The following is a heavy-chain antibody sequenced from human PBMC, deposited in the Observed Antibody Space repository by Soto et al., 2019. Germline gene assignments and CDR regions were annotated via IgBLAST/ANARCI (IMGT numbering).Heavy chain of an antibody. J-gene: IGHJ4*02. D-gene: IGHD1-26*01. Sequence: GGSLRLSCAASGFTFSSYAMHWVRQAPGKGLEWVAVISYDGSNKYYADSVKGRFTISRDNSKNTLYLQMNSLRAEDTAVYYCASKSGSYVDWGQGTLVTVSS. CDR1: GFTFSSYA. V-gene: IGHV3-30-3*01. CDR3: ASKSGSYVD. CDR2: ISYDGSNK.